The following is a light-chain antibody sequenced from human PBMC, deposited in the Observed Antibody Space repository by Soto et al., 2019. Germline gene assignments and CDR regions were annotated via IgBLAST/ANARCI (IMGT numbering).Light chain of an antibody. J-gene: IGKJ5*01. V-gene: IGKV2-28*01. CDR3: MQALQTPIT. CDR2: LGS. Sequence: IVMTQSPLSLPVTPGEPASISCRSSQSLLHSNGYNYLDWYLQKPGQSPQLLVYLGSNRASGVPDRFSGSGSGTDFTLKISRVEAEDVGVYYCMQALQTPITFGKGTRLEIK. CDR1: QSLLHSNGYNY.